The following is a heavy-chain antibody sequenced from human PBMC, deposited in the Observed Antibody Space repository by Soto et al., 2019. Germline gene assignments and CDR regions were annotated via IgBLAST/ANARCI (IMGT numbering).Heavy chain of an antibody. V-gene: IGHV4-31*03. CDR3: AREAKYSSSSASSRFDY. CDR1: GGSISSGGYY. D-gene: IGHD6-6*01. Sequence: QVQLQESGPGLVKPSQTLSLTCTVSGGSISSGGYYWSWIRQHPGKGLEWLGYIYYSGSTYYNPSLKSRVTISVDTSKNQFSLKLSSVTAADTAVYYCAREAKYSSSSASSRFDYWGQGTLVTVSS. J-gene: IGHJ4*02. CDR2: IYYSGST.